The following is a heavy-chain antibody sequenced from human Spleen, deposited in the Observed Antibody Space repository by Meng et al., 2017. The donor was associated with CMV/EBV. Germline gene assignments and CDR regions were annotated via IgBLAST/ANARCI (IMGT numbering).Heavy chain of an antibody. CDR1: GFTFSSYA. Sequence: GESLKISCAASGFTFSSYAMHWVRQAPGKGLEWVAVISYDGSNKYYADSVKGRFTISRDNSKNTLYLQMNSLRAEDTAVYYCARDLYRGGSSWYDVNYWGQGTLVTVSS. V-gene: IGHV3-30*04. J-gene: IGHJ4*02. D-gene: IGHD6-13*01. CDR2: ISYDGSNK. CDR3: ARDLYRGGSSWYDVNY.